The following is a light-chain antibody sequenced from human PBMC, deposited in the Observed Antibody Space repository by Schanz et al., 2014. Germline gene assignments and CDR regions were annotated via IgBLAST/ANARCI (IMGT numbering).Light chain of an antibody. CDR2: STT. CDR1: TGPVTSGHY. Sequence: QTVVIQEASLTVSPGGTVTLTCASSTGPVTSGHYANWFQQKPGQAPRALIYSTTNKRTWTPARFSGSLVGGKAGLTLSVVHTDDEADYFCLLKFGGAQVFGGGTKLTV. V-gene: IGLV7-43*01. J-gene: IGLJ2*01. CDR3: LLKFGGAQV.